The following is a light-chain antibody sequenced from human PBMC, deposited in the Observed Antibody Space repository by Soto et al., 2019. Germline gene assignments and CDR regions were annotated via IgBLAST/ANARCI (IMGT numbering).Light chain of an antibody. Sequence: VMTQSPATLSVYIGDRATLSCRASQSVSSNLAWYQQKPGQAPRLLIHDVSDRATGIPARFSGSGSGTDFTLTISSLEPEDFSVYYCQQRSSWPLTFGGGTKVDIK. CDR3: QQRSSWPLT. CDR2: DVS. J-gene: IGKJ4*01. CDR1: QSVSSN. V-gene: IGKV3-11*01.